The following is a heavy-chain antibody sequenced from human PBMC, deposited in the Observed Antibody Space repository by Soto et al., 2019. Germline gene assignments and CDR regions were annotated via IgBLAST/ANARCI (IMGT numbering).Heavy chain of an antibody. D-gene: IGHD3-22*01. CDR3: ASPRRSEGTGYYSLRSVDV. CDR2: IYNGGST. Sequence: SETLSLTCTVSGGSVSSGDYYWTWIRQSPGKGLECIGYIYNGGSTYYNPSLKSRVTMSLDTSKNHFSLKLTSVTAADTAVYFCASPRRSEGTGYYSLRSVDVWGQGTTVT. V-gene: IGHV4-30-4*01. J-gene: IGHJ6*02. CDR1: GGSVSSGDYY.